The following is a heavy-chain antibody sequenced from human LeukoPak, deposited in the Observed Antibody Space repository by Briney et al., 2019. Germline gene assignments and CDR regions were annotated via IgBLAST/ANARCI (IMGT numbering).Heavy chain of an antibody. Sequence: GGSLRLSCAASGFTFKKYWMNWVRQVPGKGLECLANIKEDGSETYYADSVKGRFTISRDNPKNLLFLQINSLRVEDTAVYYCAKETPRRGETRDGYRWGQGTLVTVSS. CDR1: GFTFKKYW. V-gene: IGHV3-7*01. D-gene: IGHD5-24*01. CDR2: IKEDGSET. CDR3: AKETPRRGETRDGYR. J-gene: IGHJ4*02.